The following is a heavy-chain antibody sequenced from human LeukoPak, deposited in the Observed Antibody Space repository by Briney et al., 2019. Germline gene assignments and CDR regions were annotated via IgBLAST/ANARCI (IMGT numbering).Heavy chain of an antibody. V-gene: IGHV4-61*02. CDR3: ARGSSIFGVVIFDY. J-gene: IGHJ4*02. CDR1: GGSISSGIYY. Sequence: PSETLSLTCTVSGGSISSGIYYWSWIRQPAGKGLEWLGRIDTSGSTNYNPSLKTRVTISVDTSKNQFSLKLRSVHAADTAVYYCARGSSIFGVVIFDYWGQGTLVTVSS. D-gene: IGHD3-3*01. CDR2: IDTSGST.